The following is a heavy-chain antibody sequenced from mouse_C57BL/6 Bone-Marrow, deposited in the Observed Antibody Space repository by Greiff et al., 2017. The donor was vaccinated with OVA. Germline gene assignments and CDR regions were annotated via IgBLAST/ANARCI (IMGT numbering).Heavy chain of an antibody. CDR2: IYPGSGST. D-gene: IGHD1-1*01. CDR1: GYTFTSYW. Sequence: QVQLQQPGAELVKPGASVKMSCKASGYTFTSYWITWVKQRPGQGLEWIGDIYPGSGSTNYNEKFKSKATLTVDTSSSTAYMQLSSLTSEDSAVYYCARDTTVVPHWYFDVWGTGTTVTVSS. V-gene: IGHV1-55*01. J-gene: IGHJ1*03. CDR3: ARDTTVVPHWYFDV.